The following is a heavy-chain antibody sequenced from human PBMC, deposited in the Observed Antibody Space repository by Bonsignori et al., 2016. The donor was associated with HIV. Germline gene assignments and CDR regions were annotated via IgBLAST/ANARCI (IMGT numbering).Heavy chain of an antibody. D-gene: IGHD4-17*01. CDR2: ISSGSSHT. Sequence: VRQAPGKGLEWVSSISSGSSHTHYADSVKGRFTISRDNAKNSLYLQMNSLRAEDTAVYYCARESYDDYFFDYWGQGTLVTVSS. J-gene: IGHJ4*02. V-gene: IGHV3-21*01. CDR3: ARESYDDYFFDY.